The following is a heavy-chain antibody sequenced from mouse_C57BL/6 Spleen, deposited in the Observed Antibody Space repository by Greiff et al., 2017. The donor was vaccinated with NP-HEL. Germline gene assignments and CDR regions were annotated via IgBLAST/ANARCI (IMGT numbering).Heavy chain of an antibody. CDR3: ARGGLNGAYFDY. D-gene: IGHD3-1*01. J-gene: IGHJ2*01. Sequence: VQLQESGAELVKPGASVKISCKASGYAFSSYWMNWVKQRPGKGLEWIGQIYPGDGDTNYNGKFKGKATLTADKSSSTAYMQLSSLTSEDSAVYFCARGGLNGAYFDYWGQGTTLTVSS. V-gene: IGHV1-80*01. CDR2: IYPGDGDT. CDR1: GYAFSSYW.